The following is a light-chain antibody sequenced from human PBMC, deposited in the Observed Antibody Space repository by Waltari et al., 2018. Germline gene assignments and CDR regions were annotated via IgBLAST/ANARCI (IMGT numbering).Light chain of an antibody. CDR2: GAS. CDR3: QQINSFPIT. J-gene: IGKJ5*01. V-gene: IGKV1-12*01. CDR1: QGINNN. Sequence: DIQMTQSPSSVSASVGDRVTITCRASQGINNNIAWYQQQPGKAPSILIYGASSLQTGVPSRFRDSGSGTEFTLTISSLQPEDFATYYCQQINSFPITFGQGTRLEIK.